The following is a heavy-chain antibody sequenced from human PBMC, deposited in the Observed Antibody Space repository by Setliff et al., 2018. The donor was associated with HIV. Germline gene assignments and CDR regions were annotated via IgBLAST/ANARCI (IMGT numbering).Heavy chain of an antibody. Sequence: ASVKVSCKASGYTFTGYHIHWVRQAPGQGLEWMGWINPNRDKVKFADKFQGRVSLTTVTSTSTAYMDLRSLRCDDTAVYYCAKDSGTLGYSNSWYRAFGLDYWGQGTLVTVSS. CDR3: AKDSGTLGYSNSWYRAFGLDY. CDR2: INPNRDKV. J-gene: IGHJ4*02. V-gene: IGHV1-2*02. D-gene: IGHD1-26*01. CDR1: GYTFTGYH.